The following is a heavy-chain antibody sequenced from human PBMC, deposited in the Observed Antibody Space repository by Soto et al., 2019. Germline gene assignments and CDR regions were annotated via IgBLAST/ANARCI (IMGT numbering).Heavy chain of an antibody. V-gene: IGHV1-69*13. CDR3: ARVQGSGSYYGSYYYYGMDV. Sequence: ASVKVSCKASGGTFSSYAISWVRQAPGQGLEWMGGIIPIFGTANYAQKFQGRVTITADESTSTAYMELSSLRSEDTAVYYCARVQGSGSYYGSYYYYGMDVWGQGTTVTAP. CDR2: IIPIFGTA. CDR1: GGTFSSYA. J-gene: IGHJ6*02. D-gene: IGHD3-10*01.